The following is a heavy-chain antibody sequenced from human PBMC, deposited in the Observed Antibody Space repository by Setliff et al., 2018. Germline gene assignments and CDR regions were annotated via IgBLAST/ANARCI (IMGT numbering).Heavy chain of an antibody. CDR2: IFQSGIT. J-gene: IGHJ4*02. Sequence: PSETLSLTCAVSGFSITNGYYWGWIRQSPGKQLEWIGNIFQSGITFYNPSLKSRVTISLDPSQNQLSLKLRSVTAADTAVYFCARVGGLLVATMPFDYWGPGTLVTVSS. D-gene: IGHD5-12*01. CDR3: ARVGGLLVATMPFDY. CDR1: GFSITNGYY. V-gene: IGHV4-38-2*01.